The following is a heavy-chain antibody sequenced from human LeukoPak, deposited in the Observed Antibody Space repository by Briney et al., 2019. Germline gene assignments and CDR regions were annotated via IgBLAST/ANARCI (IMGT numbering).Heavy chain of an antibody. J-gene: IGHJ4*02. D-gene: IGHD6-19*01. CDR2: INHSGST. CDR1: GGSFSGYY. CDR3: ARGVRQRLVGRRVGFDY. V-gene: IGHV4-34*01. Sequence: SETLSLTCAVYGGSFSGYYWSWIRQPPGKGLEWIREINHSGSTNYNPSLKSRVTISVDTSKNQFSLKLSSVTAADTAVYYCARGVRQRLVGRRVGFDYWGQGTLVTVSS.